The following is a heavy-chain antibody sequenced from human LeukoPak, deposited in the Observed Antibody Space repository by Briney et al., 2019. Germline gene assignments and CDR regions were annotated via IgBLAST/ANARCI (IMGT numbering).Heavy chain of an antibody. CDR1: GYTFTSYA. CDR2: INDGNGNT. D-gene: IGHD3-22*01. V-gene: IGHV1-3*01. Sequence: EASVKVSCKASGYTFTSYAMHWVRQAPGQRLEWMGWINDGNGNTKYSQKFQGRVTITRDTSASTAYMELSSLRSEDTAVYYCARVPRYDSSGYYYVTSYYYYGMDVWGQGTTVTVSS. J-gene: IGHJ6*02. CDR3: ARVPRYDSSGYYYVTSYYYYGMDV.